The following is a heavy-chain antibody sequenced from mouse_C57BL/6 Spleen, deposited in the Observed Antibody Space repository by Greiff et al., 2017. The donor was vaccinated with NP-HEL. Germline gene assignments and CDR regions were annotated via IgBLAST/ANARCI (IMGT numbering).Heavy chain of an antibody. CDR2: IDPSDSYT. CDR3: ARFKEGFDD. CDR1: GYTFTSYW. J-gene: IGHJ2*01. V-gene: IGHV1-59*01. Sequence: QVQLQQPGAELVRPGTSVKLSCKASGYTFTSYWMHWVKQRPGHGLEWIGVIDPSDSYTNYNQKFKGKATLTVDTSSSTAYMQLSSLTSEDSAVYYCARFKEGFDDWGQGTTLTVSS.